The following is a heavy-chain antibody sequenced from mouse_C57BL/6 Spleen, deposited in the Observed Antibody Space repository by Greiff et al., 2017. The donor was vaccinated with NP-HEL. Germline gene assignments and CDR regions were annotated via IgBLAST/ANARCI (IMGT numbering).Heavy chain of an antibody. CDR2: INPGSGGT. CDR1: GYAFTNYL. CDR3: ARSENLYAMDY. J-gene: IGHJ4*01. Sequence: QVQLQQSGAELVRPGTSVKVSCKASGYAFTNYLIEWVKQRPGQGLEWIGVINPGSGGTNYNEKFKGKATLTADKSSSTAYMQLSSLTSEDSAVYFCARSENLYAMDYWGQGTSVTVSS. V-gene: IGHV1-54*01.